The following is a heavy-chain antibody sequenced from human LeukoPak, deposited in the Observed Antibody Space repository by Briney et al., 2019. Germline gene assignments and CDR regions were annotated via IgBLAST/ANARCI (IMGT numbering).Heavy chain of an antibody. CDR3: ARDSLDGYNYLGY. J-gene: IGHJ4*02. CDR1: GYTFTSHG. D-gene: IGHD5-24*01. CDR2: ISTYNDNT. Sequence: ASVKVSCKASGYTFTSHGISWVRQAPGQGLEWMGWISTYNDNTKYAQKFQGRVTLITDQSTSTAYMELRGLRSDDTAVYYCARDSLDGYNYLGYWGQGTLVTVSS. V-gene: IGHV1-18*01.